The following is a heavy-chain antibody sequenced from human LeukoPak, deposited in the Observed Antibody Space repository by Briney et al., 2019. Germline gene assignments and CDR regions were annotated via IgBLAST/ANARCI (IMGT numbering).Heavy chain of an antibody. D-gene: IGHD6-19*01. Sequence: PSETLSLTCTVSGGSISSYYWSWIRQPPGKGLEWIGYIYYSGSTNYNPSLKSRVTISVDTSKNQFSLKLSSVTAADTAVYYCARVTYYSSGWDWDFDYWGQGTLVTVSS. J-gene: IGHJ4*02. CDR3: ARVTYYSSGWDWDFDY. CDR2: IYYSGST. CDR1: GGSISSYY. V-gene: IGHV4-59*01.